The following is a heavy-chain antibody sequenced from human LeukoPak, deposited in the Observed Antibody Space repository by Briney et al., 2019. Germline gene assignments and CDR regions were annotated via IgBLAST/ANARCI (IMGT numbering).Heavy chain of an antibody. Sequence: TGRSLRLSCAASGFTFSRYEMNWARQAPGKGLEWVSYISCTGSTIYYADSVKGRFTISRDNAKNSLYLQMNSLRAEDTAVYYCASRGSQSGYFLWFDPWGQGTLVTVSA. CDR2: ISCTGSTI. CDR3: ASRGSQSGYFLWFDP. J-gene: IGHJ5*02. D-gene: IGHD3-3*01. V-gene: IGHV3-48*03. CDR1: GFTFSRYE.